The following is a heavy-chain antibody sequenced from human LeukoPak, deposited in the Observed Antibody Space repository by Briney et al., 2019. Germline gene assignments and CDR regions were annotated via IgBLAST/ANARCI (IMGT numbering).Heavy chain of an antibody. CDR3: ARGPVTRFEI. J-gene: IGHJ3*02. D-gene: IGHD4-17*01. V-gene: IGHV3-53*01. CDR1: GFSFDDYG. Sequence: GGSLRLSCAASGFSFDDYGLTWVRQAPGKGLEWVSVIYSGGTTYYADSVKGRFTISRDNSNNTLYLQMNSLRAEDTAVYYCARGPVTRFEIWGQGTMVTVSS. CDR2: IYSGGTT.